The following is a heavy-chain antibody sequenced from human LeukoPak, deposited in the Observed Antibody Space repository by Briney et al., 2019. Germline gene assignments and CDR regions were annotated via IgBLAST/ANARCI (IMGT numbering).Heavy chain of an antibody. CDR1: GYSFSSYW. CDR2: IYFGDSHT. CDR3: AKSAGSSSSWEFDY. D-gene: IGHD6-13*01. V-gene: IGHV5-51*01. J-gene: IGHJ4*02. Sequence: GESLKISCKGSGYSFSSYWIGWVRQMPGKGLEWMGIIYFGDSHTRYSPSFQGQVTISADKSISTAYLQWSSLKASDSAIYYCAKSAGSSSSWEFDYWGQGTLVTVSS.